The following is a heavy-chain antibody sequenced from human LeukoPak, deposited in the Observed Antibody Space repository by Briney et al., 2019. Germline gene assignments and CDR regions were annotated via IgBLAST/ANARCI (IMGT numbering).Heavy chain of an antibody. V-gene: IGHV5-51*01. CDR2: IYPGDSDT. CDR1: GYSFTNYW. Sequence: GESLKISCKGSGYSFTNYWIGWVRQMPGKGLEWMGIIYPGDSDTRYSPSFQGRVTISADKSISTAYLQWSSLKASDAAIYYCARSSSELELPDYWGQGTLVTVSS. J-gene: IGHJ4*02. CDR3: ARSSSELELPDY. D-gene: IGHD1-7*01.